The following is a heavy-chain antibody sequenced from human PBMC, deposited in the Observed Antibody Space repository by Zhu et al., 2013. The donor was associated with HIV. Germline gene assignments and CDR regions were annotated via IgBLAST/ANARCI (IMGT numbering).Heavy chain of an antibody. CDR1: GGTFGTYA. D-gene: IGHD6-13*01. V-gene: IGHV1-69*01. CDR3: ARGLGATAGYYFDY. J-gene: IGHJ4*02. CDR2: IIPIFGAT. Sequence: QVQLVQSGAEVKKPGSSVNVSCQASGGTFGTYAINWMRQAPGQGLEWMGGIIPIFGATKYAQKFQGRVTITADESTSTVFMELSSLTSEDTAVYYCARGLGATAGYYFDYWGQGTLVTVSS.